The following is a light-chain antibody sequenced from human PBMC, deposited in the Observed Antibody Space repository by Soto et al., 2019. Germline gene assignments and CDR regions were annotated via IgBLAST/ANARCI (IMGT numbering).Light chain of an antibody. CDR3: QQRT. Sequence: DIVLTQSPATLSLSPGERATLSCRASQSVSSYLAWYQQKPGQAPRLLIYDASNRATGIPARFSGSGSGTDFTLTISSLEPEDFAVYYCQQRTFGGGTKVEIK. CDR2: DAS. V-gene: IGKV3-11*01. CDR1: QSVSSY. J-gene: IGKJ4*01.